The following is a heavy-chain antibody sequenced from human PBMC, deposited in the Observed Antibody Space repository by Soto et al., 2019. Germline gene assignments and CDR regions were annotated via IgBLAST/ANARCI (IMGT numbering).Heavy chain of an antibody. CDR2: ISGSGGST. V-gene: IGHV3-23*01. J-gene: IGHJ4*02. D-gene: IGHD3-10*01. CDR3: AKGQVYYGSGSYLY. CDR1: GFTFSSYA. Sequence: GGSLSLSCAASGFTFSSYAMSGVRQAPGKGLEWVSAISGSGGSTYYADSVKGRFTISRDNPKNTLYLQMNSLRAEDTAVYYCAKGQVYYGSGSYLYWGQGTLVTVSS.